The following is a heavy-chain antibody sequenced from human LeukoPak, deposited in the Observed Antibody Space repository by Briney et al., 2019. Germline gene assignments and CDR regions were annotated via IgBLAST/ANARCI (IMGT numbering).Heavy chain of an antibody. Sequence: KPSETLSLTCTVSGGSISSYYWSWIRQPPGKGLEWIGYIYYSGSTNYNPSLKSRVTISVDTSKNPFSLKLSSVTAADTAVYYCARRWFGELPDYWGQGTLVTVSS. CDR2: IYYSGST. V-gene: IGHV4-59*01. D-gene: IGHD3-10*01. CDR1: GGSISSYY. CDR3: ARRWFGELPDY. J-gene: IGHJ4*02.